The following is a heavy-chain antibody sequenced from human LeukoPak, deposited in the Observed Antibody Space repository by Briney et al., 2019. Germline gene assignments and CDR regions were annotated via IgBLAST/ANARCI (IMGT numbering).Heavy chain of an antibody. CDR1: GFSFSSYE. D-gene: IGHD6-25*01. CDR3: ARDGTPIYSSGWVYMDV. V-gene: IGHV3-48*03. J-gene: IGHJ6*04. Sequence: GGSLRLSCAASGFSFSSYEMNWVRQAPGKVLEWVSYISASGTLTHYADSVEGRFTISRDNAKNSLYLQMNSLRGEDTAVYYCARDGTPIYSSGWVYMDVWGKGTTVTISS. CDR2: ISASGTLT.